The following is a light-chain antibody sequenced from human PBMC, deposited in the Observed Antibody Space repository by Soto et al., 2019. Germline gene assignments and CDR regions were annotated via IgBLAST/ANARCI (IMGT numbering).Light chain of an antibody. V-gene: IGKV3-15*01. J-gene: IGKJ4*01. CDR3: QQCRNWSLT. Sequence: EIVMTQSPATLSVSPGEGATLSCKASQNVYNNLAWYQQRPGQPPRLLIYDASTRATGISARFSGSGYGTECPLSISSLQSEDFAVYFCQQCRNWSLTFGGGTKVEIK. CDR2: DAS. CDR1: QNVYNN.